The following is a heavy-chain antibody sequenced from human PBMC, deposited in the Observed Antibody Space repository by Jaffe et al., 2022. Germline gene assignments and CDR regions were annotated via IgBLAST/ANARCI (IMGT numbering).Heavy chain of an antibody. D-gene: IGHD3-16*01. Sequence: EVQLVQSGAEVKKPGESLKISCKGSGYSFTSYWIGWVRQMPGKGLEWMGIIYPGDSDTRYSPSFQGQVTISADKSISTAYLQWSSLKASDTAMYYCVRHQFRLYDYVWGKGYYYYMDVWGKGTTVTVSS. CDR3: VRHQFRLYDYVWGKGYYYYMDV. CDR1: GYSFTSYW. J-gene: IGHJ6*03. V-gene: IGHV5-51*01. CDR2: IYPGDSDT.